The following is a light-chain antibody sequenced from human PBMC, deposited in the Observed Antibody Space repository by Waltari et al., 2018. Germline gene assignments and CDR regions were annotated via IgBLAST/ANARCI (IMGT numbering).Light chain of an antibody. J-gene: IGKJ2*01. CDR3: QQRSVWPPT. V-gene: IGKV3-11*01. CDR1: QSVGRS. CDR2: DAS. Sequence: EIVLTQSPATLSLSPGEGATLSCRVSQSVGRSLAWIQQKPGQAPRLVIYDASFRATGIPARFSGGGSGTDYTLTISSLEAEDFAMYYCQQRSVWPPTFGRGTKLEIK.